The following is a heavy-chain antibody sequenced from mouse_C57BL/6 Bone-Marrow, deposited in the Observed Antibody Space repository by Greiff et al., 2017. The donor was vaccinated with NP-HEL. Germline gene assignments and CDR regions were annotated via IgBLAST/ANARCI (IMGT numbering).Heavy chain of an antibody. V-gene: IGHV1-72*01. J-gene: IGHJ3*01. CDR3: ARPLVLRYGWFAY. Sequence: QVQLQQPVAELVRPGASVKLSCKASGYNIKNSWMHWVKQRPERGLGWIGRIDPASGCTKYTAKFKGKATMTVDKPSSTAYMQLSSLTSEDSAVYYCARPLVLRYGWFAYWGQGTLVTVSA. CDR2: IDPASGCT. CDR1: GYNIKNSW. D-gene: IGHD1-1*01.